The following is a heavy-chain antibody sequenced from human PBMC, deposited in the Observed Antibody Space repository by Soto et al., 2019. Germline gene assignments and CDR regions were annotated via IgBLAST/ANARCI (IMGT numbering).Heavy chain of an antibody. V-gene: IGHV4-34*01. CDR2: INHSGST. CDR3: ARGGYIVVVVAATPYYMDV. CDR1: GGSFSGYY. Sequence: PSETLSLTCAVYGGSFSGYYWSWIRQPPGKGLEWIGEINHSGSTNYNPSLKSRVTISVDTSKNQFSLKLSSVTAADTAVYYCARGGYIVVVVAATPYYMDVWGKGTTVTVSS. D-gene: IGHD2-15*01. J-gene: IGHJ6*03.